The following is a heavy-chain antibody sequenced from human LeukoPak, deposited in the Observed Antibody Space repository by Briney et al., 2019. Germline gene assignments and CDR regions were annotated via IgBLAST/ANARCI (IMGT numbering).Heavy chain of an antibody. CDR3: ARDRRCTNSNCYGPFDY. J-gene: IGHJ4*01. CDR2: ISGDGGSP. CDR1: GFTFNDYA. Sequence: GGSLRLSCAASGFTFNDYAMHWVRQTPGKRLEWVSLISGDGGSPEYTDSVKGRFTISRDNSNNSLYLQMNSLRTEDTALYFCARDRRCTNSNCYGPFDYWGHGALVTVSS. V-gene: IGHV3-43*02. D-gene: IGHD2-8*01.